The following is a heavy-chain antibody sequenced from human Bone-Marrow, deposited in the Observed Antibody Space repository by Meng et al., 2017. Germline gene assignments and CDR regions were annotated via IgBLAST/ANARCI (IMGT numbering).Heavy chain of an antibody. Sequence: PVKSVARWRKPGAQVRVSCKSSGYTFTAYYIHWVRQAPGQGLEWMGHIKPQSGDTLYAQKFQGRVSMTRDTSISTAYVELSGLTADDTAVYYCARDEDISAAGYLFGDYWGHGTLVTVSS. CDR3: ARDEDISAAGYLFGDY. J-gene: IGHJ4*01. D-gene: IGHD6-13*01. CDR2: IKPQSGDT. V-gene: IGHV1-2*06. CDR1: GYTFTAYY.